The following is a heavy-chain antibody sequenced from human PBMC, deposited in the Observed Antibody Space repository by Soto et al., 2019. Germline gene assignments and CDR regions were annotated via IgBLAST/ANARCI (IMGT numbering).Heavy chain of an antibody. Sequence: GGSLRLSCAASGFTFSSYEMNWVRQAPGKGLEWVSYISSSGSTIYYADSVKGRFTISRDNAKNSLYLQMNSLRADDTAVYYCAREQARRRDGYNLYYYYMDVWGKGTTVTVSS. CDR2: ISSSGSTI. D-gene: IGHD5-12*01. CDR1: GFTFSSYE. V-gene: IGHV3-48*03. J-gene: IGHJ6*03. CDR3: AREQARRRDGYNLYYYYMDV.